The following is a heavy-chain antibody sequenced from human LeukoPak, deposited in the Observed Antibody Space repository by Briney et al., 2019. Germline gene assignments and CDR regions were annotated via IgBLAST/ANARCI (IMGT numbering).Heavy chain of an antibody. CDR1: GFTFSSYS. D-gene: IGHD6-19*01. Sequence: GGSLRLSCAASGFTFSSYSMNWVRQAPGKGLEWVSSTSSTSTYIYYADSVKGRFTISRDNAKNSLYLQMNSLRAEDTAVYYCARIHIAVAGITDYWGQGTLVTVSS. CDR3: ARIHIAVAGITDY. J-gene: IGHJ4*02. CDR2: TSSTSTYI. V-gene: IGHV3-21*01.